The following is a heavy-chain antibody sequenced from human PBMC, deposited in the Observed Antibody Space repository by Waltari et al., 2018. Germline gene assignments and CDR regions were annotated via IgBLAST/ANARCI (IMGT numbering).Heavy chain of an antibody. CDR1: GYRLTDYY. CDR3: VTALGDRSSASRPFDV. CDR2: VDPEDGET. V-gene: IGHV1-69-2*01. D-gene: IGHD3-10*01. J-gene: IGHJ3*01. Sequence: EVQLLQSGTELKKHGSTVKISCQVSGYRLTDYYIHWVQQAPGKGPQWMGLVDPEDGETIYAERFQGRVTITADTSTETAFMELSSLTSDDTAVYYCVTALGDRSSASRPFDVWGLGTLITVSS.